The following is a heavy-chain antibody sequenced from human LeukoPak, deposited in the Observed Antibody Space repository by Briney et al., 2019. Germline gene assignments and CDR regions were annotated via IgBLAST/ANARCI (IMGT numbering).Heavy chain of an antibody. CDR2: IYYSGST. J-gene: IGHJ3*02. Sequence: SETLSLTCTVSGGSISTYYWSWIRQPPGKGLEWIGYIYYSGSTNYNPSLKSRVTISVDTSKNQFSLKLSSVTAADTAVYYCARDLRHSYGFAFDIWGQGTMVTVSS. CDR3: ARDLRHSYGFAFDI. V-gene: IGHV4-59*01. D-gene: IGHD5-18*01. CDR1: GGSISTYY.